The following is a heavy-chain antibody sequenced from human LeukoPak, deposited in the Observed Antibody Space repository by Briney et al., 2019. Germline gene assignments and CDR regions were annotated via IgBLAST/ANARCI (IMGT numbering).Heavy chain of an antibody. D-gene: IGHD6-19*01. Sequence: PSETLSLTCTVSGYSISSGYYWGWIRQPPGKGLEWIGSIYHSGSTYYNPSLKSRVTISVDTSKNQFSLKLSSVTAADTAVYYCARWGIAVAGTEYNWFDPWGRGTLVTVSS. CDR2: IYHSGST. V-gene: IGHV4-38-2*02. CDR3: ARWGIAVAGTEYNWFDP. CDR1: GYSISSGYY. J-gene: IGHJ5*02.